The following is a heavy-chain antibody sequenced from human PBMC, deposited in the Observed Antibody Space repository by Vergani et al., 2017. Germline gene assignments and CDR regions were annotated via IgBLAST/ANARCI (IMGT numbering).Heavy chain of an antibody. CDR1: FDSIRNLY. V-gene: IGHV4-59*11. CDR2: IHYSENT. CDR3: ATIGYSRWGYYFDY. J-gene: IGHJ4*02. D-gene: IGHD1-26*01. Sequence: QVQLQESGPGLVKSSETLSLTCSVSFDSIRNLYCNWIRQPPGNGLEWIGSIHYSENTNYNPSLKTRVTISVDTSKNQFSLTLTSVTAADTAVYYCATIGYSRWGYYFDYWGQGILVTVSS.